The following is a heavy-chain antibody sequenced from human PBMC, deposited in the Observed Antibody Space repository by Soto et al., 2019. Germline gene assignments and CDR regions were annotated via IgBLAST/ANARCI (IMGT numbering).Heavy chain of an antibody. CDR3: AKDFQAARRTTFDY. J-gene: IGHJ4*02. CDR2: ISESAGST. V-gene: IGHV3-23*01. Sequence: GGSLRLSCVASGITLTSYAMNWVRQAPGKGLEWVSGISESAGSTYYADSVKGRFTISRDNSKNTLYLQMNSLRVEDTALYYCAKDFQAARRTTFDYWGQGTLVTVSS. D-gene: IGHD2-15*01. CDR1: GITLTSYA.